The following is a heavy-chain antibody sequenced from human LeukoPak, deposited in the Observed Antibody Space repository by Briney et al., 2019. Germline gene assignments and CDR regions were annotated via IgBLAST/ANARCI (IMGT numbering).Heavy chain of an antibody. V-gene: IGHV4-30-4*01. CDR1: GGSISSGDYY. CDR2: IYYSGST. Sequence: PSETLSLTCTVSGGSISSGDYYWTWIRQPPGKGLEWIGYIYYSGSTYYNPSLKSRVTISVDTSQNQFSLKLSSVTAADTAVYYCAKDQILYSSSWYRPGDPSWFDPWGQGTLVTVSS. CDR3: AKDQILYSSSWYRPGDPSWFDP. J-gene: IGHJ5*02. D-gene: IGHD6-13*01.